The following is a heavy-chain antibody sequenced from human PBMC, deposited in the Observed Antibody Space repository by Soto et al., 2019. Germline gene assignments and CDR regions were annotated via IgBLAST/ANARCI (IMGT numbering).Heavy chain of an antibody. CDR2: MNPNSGNT. CDR1: GYTFTSYD. CDR3: ARGRMITMVRGVDYYYYGMDV. V-gene: IGHV1-8*01. J-gene: IGHJ6*02. Sequence: AASVKVSCKASGYTFTSYDINWVRQATGQGLEWMGWMNPNSGNTGYAQKFQGRVTMTRNTSISTAYMELSSLRSEDTAVYYCARGRMITMVRGVDYYYYGMDVWGQGTTVTVSS. D-gene: IGHD3-10*01.